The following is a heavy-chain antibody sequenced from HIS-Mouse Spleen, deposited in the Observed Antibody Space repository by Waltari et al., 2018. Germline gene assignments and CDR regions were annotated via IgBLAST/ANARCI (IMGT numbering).Heavy chain of an antibody. D-gene: IGHD3-3*01. J-gene: IGHJ3*02. CDR2: IYTSGST. CDR3: ARDFHDFWSGYYGGDKKHDAFDI. Sequence: QVQLPESGPGLVKPSETLSLTCTVSGGPISRYYWSWIRQPSGTGLEWIGRIYTSGSTNYNPSLKSRVTMSVDTSKNQFSLKLSSVTAADTAVYYCARDFHDFWSGYYGGDKKHDAFDIWGQGTMVTVSS. CDR1: GGPISRYY. V-gene: IGHV4-4*07.